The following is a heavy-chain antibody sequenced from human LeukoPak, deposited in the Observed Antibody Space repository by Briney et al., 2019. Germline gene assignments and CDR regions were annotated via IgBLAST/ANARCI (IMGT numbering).Heavy chain of an antibody. Sequence: TSETLSLTCTVSGGSISSYYWSWIRQPAGKGLEWIGRIYTSGSNNYNPSLKSRVTMSVDTSKNQFSLKLSSVTAADTAMYYCAREVADYGGYHYYHYMDVWGKGTTVTISS. V-gene: IGHV4-4*07. CDR2: IYTSGSN. J-gene: IGHJ6*03. D-gene: IGHD4-23*01. CDR1: GGSISSYY. CDR3: AREVADYGGYHYYHYMDV.